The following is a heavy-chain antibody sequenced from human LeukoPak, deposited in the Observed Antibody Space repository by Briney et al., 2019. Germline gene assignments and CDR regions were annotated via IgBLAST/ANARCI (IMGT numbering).Heavy chain of an antibody. CDR3: ARVRRAAPRGTFDY. CDR1: GYTFTSYY. Sequence: GASVKVSCKASGYTFTSYYMHWVRQAPGQGLEWMGIINPSGGSTSYAQKFQGRVTMTRDTSISTAYMELSRLRSDDTAVYYCARVRRAAPRGTFDYWGQGTLVTVSS. D-gene: IGHD6-13*01. J-gene: IGHJ4*02. V-gene: IGHV1-46*01. CDR2: INPSGGST.